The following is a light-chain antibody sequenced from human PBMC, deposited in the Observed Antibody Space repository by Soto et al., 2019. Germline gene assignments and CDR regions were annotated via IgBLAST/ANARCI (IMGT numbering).Light chain of an antibody. J-gene: IGKJ2*01. CDR1: QSVSSSS. CDR2: GAS. V-gene: IGKV3-20*01. CDR3: QQYGGSPLVT. Sequence: IVLTQSPGILSLSPGERATLSCRASQSVSSSSLAWYQQKPGQAPRLLVYGASSRATGIPDRFSGSGSGTGFTLTISRLEPEDFAVYYCQQYGGSPLVTFGQGTKLEIK.